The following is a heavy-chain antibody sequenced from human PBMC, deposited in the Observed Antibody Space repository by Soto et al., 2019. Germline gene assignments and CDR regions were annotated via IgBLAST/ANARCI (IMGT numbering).Heavy chain of an antibody. Sequence: PSETLSLTCAVYGGSFIGYYWIWIRQPPGKGLEWIGEINHSGSTNYNPSLKSRVTISVDTSKNQFSLKLSSVTAADTAVYYCARVSRSRVGGRYCSGGSCFGAFDIWGQGTMVTVSS. CDR3: ARVSRSRVGGRYCSGGSCFGAFDI. CDR1: GGSFIGYY. J-gene: IGHJ3*02. V-gene: IGHV4-34*01. D-gene: IGHD2-15*01. CDR2: INHSGST.